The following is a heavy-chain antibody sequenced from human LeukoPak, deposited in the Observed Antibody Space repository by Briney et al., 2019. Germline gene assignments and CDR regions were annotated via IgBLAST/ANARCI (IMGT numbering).Heavy chain of an antibody. CDR1: GGSISSGSYY. CDR2: IYTSGST. V-gene: IGHV4-61*02. Sequence: SQTLSLTCTVSGGSISSGSYYWSWIRQPAGKGLEWIGRIYTSGSTNYNPSLKSRVTISVDTSKNQFSLKLSSVTAADTAVYYCATPPTSSWYSTISGYWGQGTLVTVSS. D-gene: IGHD6-13*01. J-gene: IGHJ4*02. CDR3: ATPPTSSWYSTISGY.